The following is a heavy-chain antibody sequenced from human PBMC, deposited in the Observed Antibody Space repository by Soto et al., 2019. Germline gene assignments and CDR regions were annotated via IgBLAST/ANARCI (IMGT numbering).Heavy chain of an antibody. CDR2: IIPIFGTA. CDR1: GGTFSSYA. D-gene: IGHD3-3*01. V-gene: IGHV1-69*13. CDR3: ARDQNRGNEYYDFWSGNYYGMDV. Sequence: GASVKVSGKASGGTFSSYAISWVRQAPGQGLEWMGGIIPIFGTANYAQKFQGRVTITADESTSTAYMELSSLRSEDTAVYYCARDQNRGNEYYDFWSGNYYGMDVWGQGTTVTVSS. J-gene: IGHJ6*02.